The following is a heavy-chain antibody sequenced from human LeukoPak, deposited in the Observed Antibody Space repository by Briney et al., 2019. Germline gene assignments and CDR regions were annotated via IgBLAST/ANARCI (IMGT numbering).Heavy chain of an antibody. J-gene: IGHJ4*02. CDR1: GYTFTSYG. V-gene: IGHV1-24*01. D-gene: IGHD1-26*01. CDR2: FDPEDGET. CDR3: ATEGDSGSYSGY. Sequence: ASVKVSCKASGYTFTSYGISWVRQAPGKGLEWMGGFDPEDGETIYAQKFQGRVTMTEDTSTDTAYMELSSLRSEDTAVYYCATEGDSGSYSGYWGQGTLVTVSS.